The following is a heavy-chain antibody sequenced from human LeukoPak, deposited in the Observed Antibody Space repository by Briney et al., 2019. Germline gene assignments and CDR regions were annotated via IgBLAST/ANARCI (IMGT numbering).Heavy chain of an antibody. CDR1: GFTFSSYW. Sequence: GSLRLSCAASGFTFSSYWMSWVRQAPGKGLEWVANIKQDGSDEYYVDSVKGRFTISRDNAKNSVYLQMNNLRGEDTAVYYCARDQGYDILTDYPIDNPGDYWGQGTLVTASS. CDR2: IKQDGSDE. D-gene: IGHD3-9*01. CDR3: ARDQGYDILTDYPIDNPGDY. J-gene: IGHJ4*02. V-gene: IGHV3-7*01.